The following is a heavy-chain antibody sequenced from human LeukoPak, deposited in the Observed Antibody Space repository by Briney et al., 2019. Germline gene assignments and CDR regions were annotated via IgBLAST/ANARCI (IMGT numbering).Heavy chain of an antibody. D-gene: IGHD3-9*01. CDR3: AKGGDILTTGYPFDY. CDR2: ISYDGSNK. J-gene: IGHJ4*02. V-gene: IGHV3-30*18. CDR1: GFTFSSYG. Sequence: GGSLRLSCAASGFTFSSYGMHWVRQAPGKGLEWVAVISYDGSNKYYADSVEGRFTISRDNSKNTLYLQMNSLRAEDTAVYYCAKGGDILTTGYPFDYWGQGTLVTVSS.